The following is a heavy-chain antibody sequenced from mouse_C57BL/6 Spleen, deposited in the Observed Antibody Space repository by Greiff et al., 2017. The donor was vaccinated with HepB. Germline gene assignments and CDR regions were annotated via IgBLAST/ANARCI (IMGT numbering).Heavy chain of an antibody. CDR3: EREGYYGSSRYYFDD. V-gene: IGHV1-26*01. CDR1: GYTFTDYY. CDR2: INPNNGGT. Sequence: EVQLQQSGPELVKPGASVKISCKASGYTFTDYYMNWVKQCHGKSLEWIGDINPNNGGTSYNQKFKGKATLTVDKSSSTAYMELRSLTSEDSAVYSCEREGYYGSSRYYFDDWGQGTTLTVSS. D-gene: IGHD1-1*01. J-gene: IGHJ2*01.